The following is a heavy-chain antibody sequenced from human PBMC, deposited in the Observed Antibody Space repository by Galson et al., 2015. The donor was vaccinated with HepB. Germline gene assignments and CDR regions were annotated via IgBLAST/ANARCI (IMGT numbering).Heavy chain of an antibody. V-gene: IGHV3-7*03. J-gene: IGHJ4*02. CDR3: ARDNYYDSSGYYYGYFDY. CDR2: IKQDGSEK. Sequence: SLRLSCAASGFTFSSYWMSWVRQAPGKGLEWVANIKQDGSEKYYVDSVKGRFTISRDNAKNSLYLQMNSLRAEDTAVYYCARDNYYDSSGYYYGYFDYWGQGTLVTVSS. D-gene: IGHD3-22*01. CDR1: GFTFSSYW.